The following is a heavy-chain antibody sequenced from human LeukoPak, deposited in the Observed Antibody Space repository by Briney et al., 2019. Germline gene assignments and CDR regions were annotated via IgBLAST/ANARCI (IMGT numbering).Heavy chain of an antibody. CDR2: ITPYNGNR. CDR3: ASDTNYYDSSGPFGH. D-gene: IGHD3-22*01. J-gene: IGHJ4*02. Sequence: ASVKVSCKASGYTFTSYSISWVRQAPGQGLEWMGWITPYNGNRNNAQKFQGRVTMTTDRSTNTAHMELRSLRSDDTAIYYCASDTNYYDSSGPFGHWGQGTLVTVSS. V-gene: IGHV1-18*01. CDR1: GYTFTSYS.